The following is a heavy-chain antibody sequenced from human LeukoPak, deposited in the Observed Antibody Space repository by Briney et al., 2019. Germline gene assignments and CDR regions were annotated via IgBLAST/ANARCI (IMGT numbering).Heavy chain of an antibody. CDR3: AKDIAAAGGPCAY. V-gene: IGHV3-30*02. J-gene: IGHJ4*02. Sequence: GGSLRLSCAASGFTFSGYDMHWVRQAPGKGLEWVALIRSDGSDKYYADSVKGRFTISRDNSKNTVFLQMNSLRAEDTAVYYCAKDIAAAGGPCAYWGRGSLASVSS. CDR1: GFTFSGYD. CDR2: IRSDGSDK. D-gene: IGHD6-13*01.